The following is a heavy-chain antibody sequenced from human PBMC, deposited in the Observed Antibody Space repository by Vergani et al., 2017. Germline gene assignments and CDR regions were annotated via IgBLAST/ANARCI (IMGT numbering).Heavy chain of an antibody. CDR3: ASDTHSGQRADR. J-gene: IGHJ5*02. V-gene: IGHV4-59*11. Sequence: QVQLQESGPGLVKSSETLSLTCSVSFDSIRNLYCNWFRQPPGKGLEWIGSIHYSENNNYNTSLKTRVTISVDTSKNQFSLTLTSVTAADTAVYYCASDTHSGQRADRWGQGILVTVTS. CDR1: FDSIRNLY. D-gene: IGHD6-19*01. CDR2: IHYSENN.